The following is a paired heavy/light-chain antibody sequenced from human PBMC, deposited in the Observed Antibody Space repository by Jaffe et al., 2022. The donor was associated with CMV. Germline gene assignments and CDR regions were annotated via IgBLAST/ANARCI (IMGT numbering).Light chain of an antibody. CDR1: QSVSSN. CDR2: GAS. J-gene: IGKJ5*01. CDR3: QQYNNWLSIT. Sequence: EIVMTQSPATLSVSPGERATLSCRASQSVSSNLAWYQQKPGQAPRLLIYGASTRATGIPARFSGSGSGTEFTLTISSLQSEDFAVYYCQQYNNWLSITFGQGTRLEIK. V-gene: IGKV3-15*01.
Heavy chain of an antibody. CDR1: GGSISSSSYY. CDR3: ARQIYILTGYFAATYYMDV. V-gene: IGHV4-39*01. D-gene: IGHD3-9*01. Sequence: QLQLQESGPGLVKPSETLSLTCTVSGGSISSSSYYWGWIRQPPGKGLEWIGSIYYSGSTYYNPSLKSRVTISVDTSKNQFSLKLSSVTAADTAVYYCARQIYILTGYFAATYYMDVWGKGTTVTVSS. J-gene: IGHJ6*03. CDR2: IYYSGST.